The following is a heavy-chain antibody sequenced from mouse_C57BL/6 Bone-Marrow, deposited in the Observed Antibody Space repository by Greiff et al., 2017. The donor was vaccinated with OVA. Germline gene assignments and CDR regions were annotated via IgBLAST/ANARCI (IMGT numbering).Heavy chain of an antibody. CDR1: GFTFSDYG. CDR2: ISNLAYSI. V-gene: IGHV5-15*01. Sequence: EVMLVESGGGLVQPGGSLKLSCAASGFTFSDYGMAWVRQAPRKGPEWVAFISNLAYSIYYADTVTGRFTISRENAKNTLYLEMSSLRSEDTAMYYCARPIYDGYSWFAYWGQGTLVTVSA. CDR3: ARPIYDGYSWFAY. D-gene: IGHD2-3*01. J-gene: IGHJ3*01.